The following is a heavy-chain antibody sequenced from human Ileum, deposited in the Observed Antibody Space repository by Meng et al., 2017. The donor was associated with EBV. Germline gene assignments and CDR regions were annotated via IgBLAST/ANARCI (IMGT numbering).Heavy chain of an antibody. Sequence: QVQWQESGPGLVKPSGTLSLTCAVSGDSISSNNWWSWVRQPPGKGLEWIGEIYHSGSTNYNPSFKSRVTMSVDKSKNQISLNLSSVTAADTAVYYCASGRDYAWHSWGRGTLVTVSS. V-gene: IGHV4-4*02. J-gene: IGHJ4*02. D-gene: IGHD4-17*01. CDR2: IYHSGST. CDR1: GDSISSNNW. CDR3: ASGRDYAWHS.